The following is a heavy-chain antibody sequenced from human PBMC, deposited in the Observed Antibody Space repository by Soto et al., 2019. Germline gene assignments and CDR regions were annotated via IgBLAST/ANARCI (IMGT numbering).Heavy chain of an antibody. CDR1: GYTFTSYD. J-gene: IGHJ6*02. Sequence: GASVKVSCKAPGYTFTSYDINWVRQATGQGLEWMGWMNPNSGNTGYVQKFQGRVTMTRNTSISTAYMELSSLRSEDTAVYYCASSLVLRFPTTQLVGHYYYYGMDVWGQGTTVTVSS. CDR3: ASSLVLRFPTTQLVGHYYYYGMDV. CDR2: MNPNSGNT. V-gene: IGHV1-8*01. D-gene: IGHD3-3*01.